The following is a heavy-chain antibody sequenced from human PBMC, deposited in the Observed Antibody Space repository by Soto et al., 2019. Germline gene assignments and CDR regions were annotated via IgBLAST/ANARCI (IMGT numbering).Heavy chain of an antibody. D-gene: IGHD4-17*01. CDR1: GGSISSDDYF. V-gene: IGHV4-30-4*01. CDR3: ARDRPSYGDYVRYFYYFGMDV. J-gene: IGHJ6*02. Sequence: PSETLSLTCTVSGGSISSDDYFWSWIRQPPGKGLEWIGCIYYSGRTYYSPSLESRVSISVDTSKNEFSLKLSSVTAADTAVYYSARDRPSYGDYVRYFYYFGMDVWGQGTTVTVSS. CDR2: IYYSGRT.